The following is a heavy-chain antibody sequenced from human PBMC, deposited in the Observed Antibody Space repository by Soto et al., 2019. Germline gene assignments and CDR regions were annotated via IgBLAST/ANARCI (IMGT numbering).Heavy chain of an antibody. Sequence: PSETLSLTCSVSGASISSFNWNWVRQPAGKGPEWVGRLNIAGTINYNPSLKSRITMSMDTSKNQISLHLMSVTASDTAIYYCARDRGEYTSSWFWYFSHWGQGTLVTVSS. CDR2: LNIAGTI. D-gene: IGHD6-13*01. V-gene: IGHV4-4*07. CDR1: GASISSFN. J-gene: IGHJ1*01. CDR3: ARDRGEYTSSWFWYFSH.